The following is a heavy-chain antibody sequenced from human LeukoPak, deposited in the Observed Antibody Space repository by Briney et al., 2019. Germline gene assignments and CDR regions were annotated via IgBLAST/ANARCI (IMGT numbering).Heavy chain of an antibody. Sequence: GGSLRLSCAASGFTFSSYGMHWVRQAPGKGLEWVAVIWYDGTNKYYADSVKGRFTISRDNSKNTLYLQMNGLRAEDTALYYRAKDRSAIITWSDYWGQGTLVTVSS. CDR3: AKDRSAIITWSDY. J-gene: IGHJ4*02. CDR1: GFTFSSYG. CDR2: IWYDGTNK. V-gene: IGHV3-33*06. D-gene: IGHD3-22*01.